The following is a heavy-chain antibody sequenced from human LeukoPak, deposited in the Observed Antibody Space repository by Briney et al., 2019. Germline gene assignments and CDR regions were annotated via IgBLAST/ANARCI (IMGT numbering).Heavy chain of an antibody. CDR1: GGSISSYY. D-gene: IGHD2-15*01. V-gene: IGHV3-74*01. CDR2: INSDASSI. CDR3: ARAHMISGSNWIDP. Sequence: ETLSLTCTVSGGSISSYYWSWIRQPPGKGLVWVSRINSDASSITYADSVKGRFTISRDNAKNTLYLQMNSLRAEDTAVYYCARAHMISGSNWIDPWGQGTLVTVSS. J-gene: IGHJ5*02.